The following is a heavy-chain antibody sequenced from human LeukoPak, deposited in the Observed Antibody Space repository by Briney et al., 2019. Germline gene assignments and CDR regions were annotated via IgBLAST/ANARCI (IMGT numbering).Heavy chain of an antibody. V-gene: IGHV1-18*01. CDR1: GYTFTTYG. CDR3: ARVWGYNYDSSGYSDFDY. Sequence: GASVKVSCKASGYTFTTYGITWVRQAPGQGLEWMGWISAYNGNTNYARKLQGRVTMTTDTSTSTAYMELRSLRSDDTAVYYCARVWGYNYDSSGYSDFDYWGQGTLVTVSS. CDR2: ISAYNGNT. D-gene: IGHD3-22*01. J-gene: IGHJ4*02.